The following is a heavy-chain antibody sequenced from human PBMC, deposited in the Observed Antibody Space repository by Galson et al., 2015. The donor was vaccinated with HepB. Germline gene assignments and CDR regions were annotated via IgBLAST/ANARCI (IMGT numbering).Heavy chain of an antibody. CDR1: GYTFTSYA. J-gene: IGHJ6*02. CDR2: INTNTGNP. CDR3: ARDIPTWDGPVSYYYGMDV. V-gene: IGHV7-4-1*02. Sequence: SVKVSCRASGYTFTSYAMNWVRQAPGQGLEWMGWINTNTGNPTYAQGFTGRFVFSLDTSVSTAYLQISSLKAEDTAVYYCARDIPTWDGPVSYYYGMDVWGQGTTVTVSS. D-gene: IGHD1-26*01.